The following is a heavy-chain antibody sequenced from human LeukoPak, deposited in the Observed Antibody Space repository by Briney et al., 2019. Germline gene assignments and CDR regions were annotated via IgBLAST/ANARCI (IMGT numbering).Heavy chain of an antibody. J-gene: IGHJ4*02. CDR3: ARGADHLTYYDYVWGSYRYTYFDY. V-gene: IGHV1-69*05. D-gene: IGHD3-16*02. Sequence: ASVKVSCKASGYTFTSYGISWVRQAPGQGLEWMGGIIPIFGTANYAQKFQGRVTITTDESTSTVYMELSSLRSEDTAVYYCARGADHLTYYDYVWGSYRYTYFDYWGQGTLVTVSS. CDR2: IIPIFGTA. CDR1: GYTFTSYG.